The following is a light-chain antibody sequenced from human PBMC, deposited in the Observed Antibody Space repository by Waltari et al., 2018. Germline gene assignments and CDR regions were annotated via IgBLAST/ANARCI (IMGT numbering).Light chain of an antibody. CDR1: QSISDW. CDR2: KAS. J-gene: IGKJ1*01. Sequence: DIQMTQSPSTLSASVGDRVTITCRASQSISDWLAWYQQKPGKAPKLLFYKASSLESGVPSRFSGSGSGTEFTLTISSLQPDDFATYYCQQYNSYPWTFGQGTKVEIK. CDR3: QQYNSYPWT. V-gene: IGKV1-5*03.